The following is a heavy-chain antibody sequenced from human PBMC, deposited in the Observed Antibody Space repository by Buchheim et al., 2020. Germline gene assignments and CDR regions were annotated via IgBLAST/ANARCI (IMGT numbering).Heavy chain of an antibody. V-gene: IGHV5-51*01. D-gene: IGHD4/OR15-4a*01. CDR3: ARYGETMDNNYYYYYYMDV. Sequence: EVQLVQSGAEVKKPGESLKISCKGSGYSFISYWIAWVRQMPGKGLEWMGIIYPGDSDTRYSPSFQGHVTISADKSISTAYLQWSSLKASDTAMYYCARYGETMDNNYYYYYYMDVWGKGTT. CDR1: GYSFISYW. J-gene: IGHJ6*03. CDR2: IYPGDSDT.